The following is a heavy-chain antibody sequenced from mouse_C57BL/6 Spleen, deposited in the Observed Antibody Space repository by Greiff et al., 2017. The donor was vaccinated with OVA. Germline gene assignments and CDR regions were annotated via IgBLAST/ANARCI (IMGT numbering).Heavy chain of an antibody. Sequence: EVKLVESEGGLVQPGSSMKLSCTASGFTFSDYYMAWVRQVPEKGLEWVANINYDGSSTYYLDSLKSRFIISRDNAKNILYLQMSSLKSEDTATYYCARDGDYGNYGFDYWGQGTTLTVSS. J-gene: IGHJ2*01. CDR2: INYDGSST. CDR3: ARDGDYGNYGFDY. V-gene: IGHV5-16*01. CDR1: GFTFSDYY. D-gene: IGHD2-1*01.